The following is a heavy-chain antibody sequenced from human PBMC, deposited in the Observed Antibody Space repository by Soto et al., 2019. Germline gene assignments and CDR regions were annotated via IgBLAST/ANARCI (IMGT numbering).Heavy chain of an antibody. V-gene: IGHV1-2*02. D-gene: IGHD3-22*01. CDR1: GYTFTGYY. CDR2: INPNSGGT. J-gene: IGHJ5*02. CDR3: ARDRTDSGYYTNWLDP. Sequence: VSVKFSCKASGYTFTGYYMHWVRQAPGQGLEWMGWINPNSGGTNYAQKFQGRVTMTRDTSISTAYMELHSLTSDDTALYYCARDRTDSGYYTNWLDPWGQGTQVTVSS.